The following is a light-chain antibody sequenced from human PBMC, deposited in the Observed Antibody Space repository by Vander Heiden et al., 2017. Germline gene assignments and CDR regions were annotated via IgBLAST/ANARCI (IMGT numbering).Light chain of an antibody. CDR2: EVS. Sequence: QSALTHPAPVSGSPGQSTTISCTGPSSDVGSYNLVSWYQQHPGKAPKVMIYEVSKRPSGVSNRFSGSKSGNTASLTISGLQAEDEADYYCCSYASNNALVFGGGTKLTVL. V-gene: IGLV2-23*02. J-gene: IGLJ3*02. CDR3: CSYASNNALV. CDR1: SSDVGSYNL.